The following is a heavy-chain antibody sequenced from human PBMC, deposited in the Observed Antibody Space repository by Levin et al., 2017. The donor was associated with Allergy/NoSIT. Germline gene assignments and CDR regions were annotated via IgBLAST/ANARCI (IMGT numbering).Heavy chain of an antibody. CDR1: GFTFSNYA. CDR3: ARASIPQVDYYYGMDV. J-gene: IGHJ6*02. Sequence: GGSLRLSCAASGFTFSNYAFHWVRQAPGKGLEWVAVISYDERNKYYADSVRGRFTISRDNSKNTLDVQMNSLRADDTAVYYCARASIPQVDYYYGMDVWGQGTTVTVSS. D-gene: IGHD6-6*01. V-gene: IGHV3-30*04. CDR2: ISYDERNK.